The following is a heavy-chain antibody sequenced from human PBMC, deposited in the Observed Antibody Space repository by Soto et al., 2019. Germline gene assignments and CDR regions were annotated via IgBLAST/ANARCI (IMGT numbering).Heavy chain of an antibody. CDR1: GFTVSSNY. V-gene: IGHV3-66*04. CDR2: IYSGGST. Sequence: VQLVESGGGLVQPGGSLRLSCAASGFTVSSNYMSWVRQAPGKGLEWVSVIYSGGSTYYADSVKGRFTISRDNSKNTLYLQMNSLRAEDTAVYYCARPSLGDAFDIWGQGTMVTVSS. CDR3: ARPSLGDAFDI. J-gene: IGHJ3*02. D-gene: IGHD6-13*01.